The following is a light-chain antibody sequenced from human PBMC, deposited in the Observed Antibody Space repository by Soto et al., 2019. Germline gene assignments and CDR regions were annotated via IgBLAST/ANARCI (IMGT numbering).Light chain of an antibody. CDR2: EGS. J-gene: IGLJ2*01. CDR3: CSYAGSRTLDVG. CDR1: SSKVGSYDL. V-gene: IGLV2-23*03. Sequence: QSALTQPASVSGSPGQSITISCTGTSSKVGSYDLVSWYQQHPGKAPKVMIYEGSKRPSGVSNRFSGSKSGNTASLTISGLQAEDEADYYCCSYAGSRTLDVGFGGGTKVTVL.